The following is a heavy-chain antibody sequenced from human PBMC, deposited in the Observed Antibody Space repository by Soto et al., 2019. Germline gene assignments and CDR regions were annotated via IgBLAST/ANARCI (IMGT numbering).Heavy chain of an antibody. V-gene: IGHV3-53*01. J-gene: IGHJ6*02. CDR1: GFTVSSNY. D-gene: IGHD1-1*01. CDR2: IYIGGST. CDR3: ARTKGVQDYYGMDV. Sequence: GGSLRLSCAASGFTVSSNYMSWVRQAPGKGLEWVSVIYIGGSTYYADSVKGRFTISRDNSKNTLYLQMNSLRAEDTAVYYCARTKGVQDYYGMDVWGQGTTVTVSS.